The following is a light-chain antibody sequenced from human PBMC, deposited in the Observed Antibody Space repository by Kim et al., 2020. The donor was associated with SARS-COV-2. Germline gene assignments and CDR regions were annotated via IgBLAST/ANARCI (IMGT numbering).Light chain of an antibody. CDR3: QAWDSTTGV. Sequence: SYELTQPPSVSVSPGQTASITCSGAKVGNKYASWYQQKPGQSPVLVIYRDTKRPSGIPERLSGSNSGNTATLTISGTQAMDEADYYCQAWDSTTGVFGTGTKVTVL. V-gene: IGLV3-1*01. CDR1: KVGNKY. CDR2: RDT. J-gene: IGLJ1*01.